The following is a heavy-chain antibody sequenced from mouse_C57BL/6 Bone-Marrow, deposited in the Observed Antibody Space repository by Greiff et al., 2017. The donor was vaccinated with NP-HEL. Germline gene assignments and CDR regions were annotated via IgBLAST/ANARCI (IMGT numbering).Heavy chain of an antibody. CDR1: GFPITSGYY. V-gene: IGHV12-3*01. J-gene: IGHJ2*01. CDR3: AGDNYYGSSPLGY. Sequence: VKLVESGPGLVKPSQSLFLTCSITGFPITSGYYWIWIRQSPGKPLEWMGYITHSGETFYNPSLQSPISITRETSKNQFFLQLNSVTTEDTAMYYCAGDNYYGSSPLGYWGQGTTLTVSS. D-gene: IGHD1-1*01. CDR2: ITHSGET.